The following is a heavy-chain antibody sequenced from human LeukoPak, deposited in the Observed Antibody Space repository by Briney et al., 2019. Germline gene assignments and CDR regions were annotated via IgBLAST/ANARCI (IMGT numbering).Heavy chain of an antibody. CDR2: IYYSGST. CDR1: GGSISSYY. CDR3: ARRSSGARDFDY. Sequence: PSETLSLTCTVPGGSISSYYWSWIRQPPGKGLEWIGYIYYSGSTNYNPSLKSRVTISVDTSKNQFSLKLSSVTAADTAVYYCARRSSGARDFDYWGQGTLVTVSS. D-gene: IGHD6-19*01. V-gene: IGHV4-59*01. J-gene: IGHJ4*02.